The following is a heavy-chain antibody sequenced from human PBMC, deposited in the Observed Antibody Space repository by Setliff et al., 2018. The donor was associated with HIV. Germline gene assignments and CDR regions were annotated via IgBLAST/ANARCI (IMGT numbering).Heavy chain of an antibody. V-gene: IGHV1-2*06. J-gene: IGHJ6*03. D-gene: IGHD2-21*01. CDR1: GYTFTAYY. Sequence: ASVKVSCKASGYTFTAYYMHWLRQAPGQGLEWMGRINPDSGGTNYAQKFQGRVTMTRDTSITTAYMELSRLRSDDTAVYYCALSHLAYCGGDCYSRDYYYYMDVWGKGTTVTSP. CDR2: INPDSGGT. CDR3: ALSHLAYCGGDCYSRDYYYYMDV.